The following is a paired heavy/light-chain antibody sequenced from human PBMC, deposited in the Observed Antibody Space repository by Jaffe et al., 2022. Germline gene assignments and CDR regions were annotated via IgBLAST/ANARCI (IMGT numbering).Heavy chain of an antibody. J-gene: IGHJ5*02. Sequence: QITLKESGPTLVKPTQTLTLTCTFSGFSLSTSGVGVGWIRQPPGKALEWLALIYWDDDKRYSPSLKSRLTITKDTSKNQVVLTMTNMDPVDTATYYCAHRLPLSGSGSYYIHESWFDPWGQGTLVTVSS. CDR1: GFSLSTSGVG. V-gene: IGHV2-5*02. CDR2: IYWDDDK. CDR3: AHRLPLSGSGSYYIHESWFDP. D-gene: IGHD3-10*01.
Light chain of an antibody. CDR1: NIGSKS. Sequence: SYVLTQPPSVSVAPGKTARITCGGNNIGSKSVHWYQQKPGQAPVLVIYYDSDRPSGIPERFSGSNSGNTATLTISRVEAGDEADYYCQVWDSSSDYVFGTGTKVTVL. V-gene: IGLV3-21*04. CDR3: QVWDSSSDYV. CDR2: YDS. J-gene: IGLJ1*01.